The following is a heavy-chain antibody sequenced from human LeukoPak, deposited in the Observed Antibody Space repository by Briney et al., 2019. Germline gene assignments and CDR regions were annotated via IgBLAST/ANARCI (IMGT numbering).Heavy chain of an antibody. J-gene: IGHJ6*02. CDR1: GITFSSYW. V-gene: IGHV3-7*01. Sequence: PGGSLRLSCAASGITFSSYWMSWVRQAPGKGPEWVANINQDGSTRYYVDSVKGRFTISRDNAKNSLYLQMSSLRAEDTAVYYCTRDYYGSGRTHGMDVWGQGTKVTVSS. D-gene: IGHD3-10*01. CDR3: TRDYYGSGRTHGMDV. CDR2: INQDGSTR.